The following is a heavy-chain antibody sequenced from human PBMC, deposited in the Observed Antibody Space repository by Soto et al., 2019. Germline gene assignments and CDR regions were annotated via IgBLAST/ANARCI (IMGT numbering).Heavy chain of an antibody. Sequence: EVQLVESGGGLVQPGGSLRLSCVASEFTFTHYWMNWVRQAPGKGLEWVANIKNDGSERHYVDSVKGRFTISRDNARNTLYRQMSSLRAEDTGFYYCAGGAGYIIDHWGQGTLVTVSS. J-gene: IGHJ4*02. CDR3: AGGAGYIIDH. CDR1: EFTFTHYW. D-gene: IGHD3-9*01. CDR2: IKNDGSER. V-gene: IGHV3-7*05.